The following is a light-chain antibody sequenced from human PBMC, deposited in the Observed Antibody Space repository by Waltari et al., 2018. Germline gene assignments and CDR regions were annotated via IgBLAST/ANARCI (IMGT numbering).Light chain of an antibody. V-gene: IGKV3-20*01. Sequence: VLTQSPGTISLSPGATVTLSCRASQSVVSDYLAWYQQKPGQAPRLLIYGASTRASGIPDRFSGSGFETHFTLTISSLEPEDFAVYYCQQFDGSLYTFGQGTRLEI. CDR2: GAS. J-gene: IGKJ2*01. CDR1: QSVVSDY. CDR3: QQFDGSLYT.